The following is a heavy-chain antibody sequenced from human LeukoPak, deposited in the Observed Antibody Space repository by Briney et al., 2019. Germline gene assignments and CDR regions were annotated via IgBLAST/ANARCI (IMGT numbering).Heavy chain of an antibody. D-gene: IGHD6-13*01. J-gene: IGHJ5*02. CDR2: IHNSGSI. CDR1: GGSISSHY. V-gene: IGHV4-59*11. CDR3: ARWLYSSSWSRCFDP. Sequence: PSETPSLTCSVSGGSISSHYWTWIRQPPGKGLEWIGYIHNSGSINYNPSLKSRVTISVDTSRNQFSLKLTSVTAADTAVYYCARWLYSSSWSRCFDPWGQGTLVTVSS.